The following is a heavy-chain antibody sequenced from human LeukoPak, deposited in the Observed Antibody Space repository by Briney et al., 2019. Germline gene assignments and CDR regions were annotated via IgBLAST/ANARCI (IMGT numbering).Heavy chain of an antibody. CDR2: ISGSGGIT. D-gene: IGHD6-19*01. CDR1: GFTFSSYD. V-gene: IGHV3-23*01. J-gene: IGHJ4*02. CDR3: AKEKSGWHLFDY. Sequence: PGGSLRLSCAASGFTFSSYDMSWVRQAPGKGLEWVSGISGSGGITNTADSVKGRSTTSRDNTKNTLHQQMNSLRAEDTAVYYCAKEKSGWHLFDYWGQGTLVTVSS.